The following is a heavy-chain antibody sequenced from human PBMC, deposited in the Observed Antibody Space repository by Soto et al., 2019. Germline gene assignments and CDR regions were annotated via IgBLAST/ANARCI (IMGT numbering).Heavy chain of an antibody. J-gene: IGHJ6*02. V-gene: IGHV1-2*04. CDR2: INPKSGGT. D-gene: IGHD2-8*01. Sequence: ASVKVSCKASGYSFTDYHIHWVRQAPGQGLEWLGRINPKSGGTSTAQKFQGWVTMTTDTSISTASMELTRLTSDDTAIYYCARGDSTDCSNGVCSFFYNHDLDVWGQGTTVTVSS. CDR3: ARGDSTDCSNGVCSFFYNHDLDV. CDR1: GYSFTDYH.